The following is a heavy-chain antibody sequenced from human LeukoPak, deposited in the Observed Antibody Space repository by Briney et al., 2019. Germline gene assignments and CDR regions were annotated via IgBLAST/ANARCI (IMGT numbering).Heavy chain of an antibody. J-gene: IGHJ4*02. CDR3: ATETNGRHYDY. V-gene: IGHV3-21*06. CDR1: GLTFSTSG. CDR2: IGPTGSDR. Sequence: KTGGSLRLSCTASGLTFSTSGFNWVRQAPGKGLGWVASIGPTGSDRYHADSIKGRFTTTRDNANNCPYLQMNSLRAEDTAVYYCATETNGRHYDYWGQGTLLTVSS. D-gene: IGHD1-14*01.